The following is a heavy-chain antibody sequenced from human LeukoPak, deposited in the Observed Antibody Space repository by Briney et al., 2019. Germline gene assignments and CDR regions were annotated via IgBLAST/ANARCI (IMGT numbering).Heavy chain of an antibody. CDR1: GGSFSGYY. Sequence: SETLSLACAVYGGSFSGYYWSWIRQPPGKGLEWIGEINHSGSTNYNPSLKSRVTISVDTSKNQFSLKLSSVTAADTAVYYCARKGDVDTAMAGEFDYWGQGTLVTVSS. D-gene: IGHD5-18*01. CDR3: ARKGDVDTAMAGEFDY. J-gene: IGHJ4*02. V-gene: IGHV4-34*01. CDR2: INHSGST.